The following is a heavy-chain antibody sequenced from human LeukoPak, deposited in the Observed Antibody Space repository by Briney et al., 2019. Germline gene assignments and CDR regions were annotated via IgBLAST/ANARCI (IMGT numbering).Heavy chain of an antibody. CDR3: ARGEWYDY. J-gene: IGHJ4*02. CDR2: ISWNSGSI. Sequence: GGSLRLSCAASGFTFDDYAMHWVRQAPGKGLEWVSGISWNSGSIGYADSVKGRFTISRDNAKNSPYLQMNSLRAEDTALYYCARGEWYDYWGQGTLVTVSS. V-gene: IGHV3-9*01. D-gene: IGHD3-3*01. CDR1: GFTFDDYA.